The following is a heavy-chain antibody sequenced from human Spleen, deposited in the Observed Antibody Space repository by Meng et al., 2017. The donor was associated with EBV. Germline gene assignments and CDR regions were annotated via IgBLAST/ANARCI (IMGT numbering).Heavy chain of an antibody. J-gene: IGHJ4*02. Sequence: QVQVVQSGAGVKRPGSSGKVACKTSGGPFSSDAISWVRQAPGQGLEWLGGLIPMFGAPNYAQKFQGRVTITADESTSTHYMELSSLRSEDTAVYYCASESGRGYTPDYWGQGTLVTVSS. CDR2: LIPMFGAP. D-gene: IGHD3-10*01. CDR3: ASESGRGYTPDY. V-gene: IGHV1-69*12. CDR1: GGPFSSDA.